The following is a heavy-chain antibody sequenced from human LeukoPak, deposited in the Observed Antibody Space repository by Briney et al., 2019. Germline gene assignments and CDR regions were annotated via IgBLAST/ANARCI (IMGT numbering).Heavy chain of an antibody. V-gene: IGHV3-74*01. CDR2: INNDGSGA. CDR3: ARGSPDYSWYAY. CDR1: GFTFTSYW. D-gene: IGHD6-13*01. Sequence: GGSLRLSCEVAGFTFTSYWMHWVRQAPGKGLVWVSRINNDGSGAIYADSVRGRFTISRDNARSTVHLQMNSLGADDTAVYFCARGSPDYSWYAYWGQGTLVTVSS. J-gene: IGHJ4*02.